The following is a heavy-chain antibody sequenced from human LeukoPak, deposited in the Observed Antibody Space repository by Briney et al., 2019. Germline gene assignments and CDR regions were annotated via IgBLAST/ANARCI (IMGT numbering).Heavy chain of an antibody. V-gene: IGHV1-18*04. CDR2: ISNYFGVT. Sequence: ASVKVSCTCSAFRFSSFGLSWVRQAPGQGLEWMGWISNYFGVTHYAEKFEDRVTMTVDTSTTTVYMELMSLKYDDTAIYYCAIDSDYSVHGNGDWFDHWGQGTVVIVSS. CDR1: AFRFSSFG. D-gene: IGHD4-11*01. J-gene: IGHJ5*02. CDR3: AIDSDYSVHGNGDWFDH.